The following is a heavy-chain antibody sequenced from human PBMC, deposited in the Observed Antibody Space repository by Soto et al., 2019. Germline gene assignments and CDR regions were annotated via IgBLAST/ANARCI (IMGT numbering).Heavy chain of an antibody. V-gene: IGHV3-15*07. CDR1: GFTFSNAW. Sequence: GGSLRLSCAASGFTFSNAWMNWVRQAPGKGLEWVGRIKSKTDGGTTDYAAPVKGRFTISRDDSKNTLYLQMNSLKTEDTAVYYCTTDLALSHYYDSSGYPLGNAFDIWGQGTMVTVSS. CDR3: TTDLALSHYYDSSGYPLGNAFDI. J-gene: IGHJ3*02. CDR2: IKSKTDGGTT. D-gene: IGHD3-22*01.